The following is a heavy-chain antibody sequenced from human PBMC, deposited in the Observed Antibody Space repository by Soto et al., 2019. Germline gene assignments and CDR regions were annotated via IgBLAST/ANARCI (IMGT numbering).Heavy chain of an antibody. CDR2: ISSSSSYI. CDR1: GFTFSSYS. CDR3: ARIKRGDEAFDI. Sequence: PGGSLRLSYAASGFTFSSYSMNWVRQAPGKGLEWVSSISSSSSYIYYADSVKSRFTISRNNAKNSLYLQMNSLRAEDTAVYYCARIKRGDEAFDIWGQATMVTGSS. J-gene: IGHJ3*02. V-gene: IGHV3-21*01.